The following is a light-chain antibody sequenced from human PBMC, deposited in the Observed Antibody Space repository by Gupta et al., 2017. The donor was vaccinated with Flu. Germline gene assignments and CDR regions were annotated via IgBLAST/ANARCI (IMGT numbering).Light chain of an antibody. Sequence: TSSDVGDYNYVSWYQQHPGKAPKLMIYDVSNRPSGVSNRFSGSKSGNTASLTISGLQAEDEADYYCSSYTSSSTLVFGGGTKLTVL. CDR3: SSYTSSSTLV. CDR2: DVS. CDR1: SSDVGDYNY. V-gene: IGLV2-14*04. J-gene: IGLJ2*01.